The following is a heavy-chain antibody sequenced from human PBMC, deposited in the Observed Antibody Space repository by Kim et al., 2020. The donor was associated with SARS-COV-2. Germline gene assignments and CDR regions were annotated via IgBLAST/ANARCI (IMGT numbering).Heavy chain of an antibody. J-gene: IGHJ4*02. CDR3: ARDMVRGVITKQSDY. D-gene: IGHD3-10*01. CDR1: GFTFSSYS. V-gene: IGHV3-21*01. Sequence: GGSLRLSCAASGFTFSSYSMNWVRQAPGKGLEWVSSISSSSSYIYYADSVKGRFTISRDNAKNSLYLQMNSLRAEDTAVYYCARDMVRGVITKQSDYWGQGTLVTVSS. CDR2: ISSSSSYI.